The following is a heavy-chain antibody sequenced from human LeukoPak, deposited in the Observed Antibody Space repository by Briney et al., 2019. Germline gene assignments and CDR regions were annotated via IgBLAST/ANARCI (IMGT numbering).Heavy chain of an antibody. CDR1: GYTFTGYY. CDR3: ARQSSGWYYYYMDV. D-gene: IGHD6-19*01. Sequence: ASVKVSCKASGYTFTGYYMHWVRQAPGQGLEWMGWINPNSGGTNYAQKFQGRVTITADESTSTAYMELSSLRSEDTAVYYCARQSSGWYYYYMDVWGKGTTVTISS. CDR2: INPNSGGT. V-gene: IGHV1-2*02. J-gene: IGHJ6*03.